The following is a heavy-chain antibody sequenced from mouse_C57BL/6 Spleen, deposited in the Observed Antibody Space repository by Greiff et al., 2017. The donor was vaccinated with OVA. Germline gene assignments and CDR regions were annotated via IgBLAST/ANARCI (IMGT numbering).Heavy chain of an antibody. CDR2: INPSTGGT. Sequence: VQLQQSGPELVKPGASVKISCKASGYSFPGYYMNWVKQSPEKSLEWIGEINPSTGGTTYNQKFKAKATLTVDKSSSTAYMQLKSLTSEDSAVYYCARGGAYYSNYGRYFDVWGTGTTVTVSS. CDR1: GYSFPGYY. CDR3: ARGGAYYSNYGRYFDV. V-gene: IGHV1-42*01. D-gene: IGHD2-5*01. J-gene: IGHJ1*03.